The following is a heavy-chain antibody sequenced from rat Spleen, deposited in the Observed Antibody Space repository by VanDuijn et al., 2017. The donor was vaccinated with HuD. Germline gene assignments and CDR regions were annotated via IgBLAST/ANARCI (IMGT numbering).Heavy chain of an antibody. CDR1: GFTFSDYN. J-gene: IGHJ2*01. CDR2: IIYDGSRT. V-gene: IGHV5S10*01. D-gene: IGHD1-9*01. Sequence: EVQLVESGGGLVQPGRSLKLSCAASGFTFSDYNMAWVRQAPKKGLEWVATIIYDGSRTYYRDSVKGRFTFSRDNAKSTLSLQMDSLRSEDTATYYCARRHYGYTDYFDYWGQGVMVTVSS. CDR3: ARRHYGYTDYFDY.